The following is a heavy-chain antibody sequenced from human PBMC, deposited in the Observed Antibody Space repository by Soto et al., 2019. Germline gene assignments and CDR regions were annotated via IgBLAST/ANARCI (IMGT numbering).Heavy chain of an antibody. Sequence: ASVKVSCKASGYTFTGYYMHWVRQAPGQGLEWMGWINPNSGGTNYAQKFQGWVTMTRDTSISTAYMELSRLRSDDTAVYYRARDRGRLAVAGLSYFDYWGQGTLVTVSS. D-gene: IGHD6-19*01. J-gene: IGHJ4*02. V-gene: IGHV1-2*04. CDR1: GYTFTGYY. CDR2: INPNSGGT. CDR3: ARDRGRLAVAGLSYFDY.